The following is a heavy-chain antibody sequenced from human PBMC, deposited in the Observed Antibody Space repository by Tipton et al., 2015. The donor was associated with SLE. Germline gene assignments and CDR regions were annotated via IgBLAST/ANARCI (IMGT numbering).Heavy chain of an antibody. Sequence: TLSLTCTVSGDSISSGSYYWSWIRQPAGKGLEWIGHIYTSGRTNYNPSLKSRVTISVDTSKNQLSLKLTSVTAADTAVYYCARQYYYDSSGYPFDYWGQGTLVTVSS. CDR1: GDSISSGSYY. CDR2: IYTSGRT. V-gene: IGHV4-61*09. D-gene: IGHD3-22*01. J-gene: IGHJ4*02. CDR3: ARQYYYDSSGYPFDY.